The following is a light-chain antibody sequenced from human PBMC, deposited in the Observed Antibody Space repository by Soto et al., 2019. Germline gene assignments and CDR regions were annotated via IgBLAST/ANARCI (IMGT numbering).Light chain of an antibody. J-gene: IGKJ1*01. CDR2: AAS. Sequence: DIQMTQSPSSLSTSVGDRVTITCRASQGISNYLAWYQQKPWKVPKLLIYAASTLQSGVPSRFSGSGSGTDFTLTISSLHPEDVATYYCQKYNRAPWTFGQGTKVEIK. CDR3: QKYNRAPWT. V-gene: IGKV1-27*01. CDR1: QGISNY.